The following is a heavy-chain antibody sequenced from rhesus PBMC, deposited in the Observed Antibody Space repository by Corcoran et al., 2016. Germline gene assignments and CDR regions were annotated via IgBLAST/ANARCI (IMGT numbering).Heavy chain of an antibody. J-gene: IGHJ3*01. CDR2: ISVSSRST. CDR1: GGSISSSNW. CDR3: ASMEVAMESAFDF. D-gene: IGHD2-21*01. Sequence: QVQLQESGPGLVKPSETLSLTCAVSGGSISSSNWWSWIRQPPGKGLEWIGYISVSSRSTYYHPSPKRRVTISTDTSKNQSSLKLSAVTAADTAVYYWASMEVAMESAFDFWGQGLRVTVSS. V-gene: IGHV4-65*01.